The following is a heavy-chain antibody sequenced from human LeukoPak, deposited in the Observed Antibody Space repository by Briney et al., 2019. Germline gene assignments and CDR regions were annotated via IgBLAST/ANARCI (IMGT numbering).Heavy chain of an antibody. V-gene: IGHV3-7*03. CDR1: GFSFSSSW. Sequence: QPGGSLRLSCAASGFSFSSSWMTWVRQAPGKGLEWVATIKNDGSDKYYVDSVKGRFTLSRDNAKHSLYLQMNSLRAEDTALYYCAKGSAMVEDVIDYWGQGTLVTVSS. J-gene: IGHJ4*02. CDR2: IKNDGSDK. D-gene: IGHD4/OR15-4a*01. CDR3: AKGSAMVEDVIDY.